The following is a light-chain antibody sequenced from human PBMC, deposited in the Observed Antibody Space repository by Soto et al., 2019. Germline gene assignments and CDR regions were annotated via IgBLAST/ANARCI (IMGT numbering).Light chain of an antibody. Sequence: QSVLTQPPSASGTPGQRVTISCSGSSFNIGSNSVYWNQRLPGTAPKLLIHSNNQRPSGVPDRFSGSKSGTSASLAISGLRSEDEADYYCATWDDSLSSVVFGGGTKVTVL. J-gene: IGLJ2*01. CDR1: SFNIGSNS. CDR3: ATWDDSLSSVV. V-gene: IGLV1-47*02. CDR2: SNN.